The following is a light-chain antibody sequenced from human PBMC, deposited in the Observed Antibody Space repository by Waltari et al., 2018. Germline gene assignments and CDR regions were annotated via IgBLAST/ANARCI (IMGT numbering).Light chain of an antibody. CDR3: QQYNNWPPYS. CDR1: QSVSSN. J-gene: IGKJ2*03. CDR2: RAS. V-gene: IGKV3-15*01. Sequence: EIVMTQSPATLSVSPGERATLSCRASQSVSSNLAWYQQKPGQAPRLLIYRASTRATGGPARFSGSGSWTEFTLTISSLQSEDFAVYFCQQYNNWPPYSFGQGTKLEIK.